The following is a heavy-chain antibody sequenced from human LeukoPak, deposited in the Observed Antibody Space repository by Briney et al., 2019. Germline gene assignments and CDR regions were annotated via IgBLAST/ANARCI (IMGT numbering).Heavy chain of an antibody. CDR3: ARDFDRYYFDY. Sequence: PGGSLRLSCAASGLTFRTYWMHWVRHAPGKGLMWVSRINTEGSSTSYADSVKGRFTISRDNAKNTLYLQMNSLRAEDTAMYYCARDFDRYYFDYWGQGTLVTVSS. CDR1: GLTFRTYW. CDR2: INTEGSST. D-gene: IGHD3-9*01. J-gene: IGHJ4*02. V-gene: IGHV3-74*01.